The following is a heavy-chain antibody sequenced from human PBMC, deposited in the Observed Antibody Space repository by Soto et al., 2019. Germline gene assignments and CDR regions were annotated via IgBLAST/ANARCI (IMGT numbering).Heavy chain of an antibody. V-gene: IGHV4-34*01. CDR3: ARGNRGYSSSSLVFDY. Sequence: SETLSLTCAVYGGSFSGYYWTWIRQPPRKGLECIGEINHSGSTNYNPSLKSRVTISVDTSKNQFSLKLSSVTAADTAVYYCARGNRGYSSSSLVFDYWGQGILVTVSS. J-gene: IGHJ4*02. CDR1: GGSFSGYY. D-gene: IGHD6-6*01. CDR2: INHSGST.